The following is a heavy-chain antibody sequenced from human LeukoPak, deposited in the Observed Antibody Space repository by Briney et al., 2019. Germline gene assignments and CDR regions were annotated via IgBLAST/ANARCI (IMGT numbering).Heavy chain of an antibody. CDR2: IKQDGSEK. V-gene: IGHV3-7*01. D-gene: IGHD3-10*01. Sequence: PGGSLRLSCAAFGFTFSSYSMNWVRQAPGKGLEWVVNIKQDGSEKYYVDSVKGRFTISRDNAKNSLYLQMNSLRAEDTAVYYCARGYGSGSYYNGVFDYWGQGTLVTVSS. CDR1: GFTFSSYS. CDR3: ARGYGSGSYYNGVFDY. J-gene: IGHJ4*02.